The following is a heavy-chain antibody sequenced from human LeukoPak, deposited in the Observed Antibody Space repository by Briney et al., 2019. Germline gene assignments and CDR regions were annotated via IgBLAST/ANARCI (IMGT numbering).Heavy chain of an antibody. D-gene: IGHD6-13*01. J-gene: IGHJ4*02. CDR3: ARARSSWYYFDY. Sequence: PGGSLRLSCAASGFTSSSYSMNWVRQAPGKGLEWVSSISSSSSYIYYADSVKGRFTISRDNAKNSLYLQMNSLRAEDTAVYYCARARSSWYYFDYWGQGTLVTVSS. CDR1: GFTSSSYS. V-gene: IGHV3-21*01. CDR2: ISSSSSYI.